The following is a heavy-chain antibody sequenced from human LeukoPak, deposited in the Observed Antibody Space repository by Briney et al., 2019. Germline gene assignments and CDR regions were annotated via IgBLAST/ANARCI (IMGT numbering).Heavy chain of an antibody. V-gene: IGHV1-2*02. CDR2: INPNSGGT. J-gene: IGHJ4*02. Sequence: ASVKVSCKASGYTFTGYYMHWVRQAPGQGLEWMGWINPNSGGTNYAQNFQGRDTMTRDTSISTAYMELSRLRSDDTAVYYCARETGDYYYDYWGQGTLVTVSS. CDR1: GYTFTGYY. CDR3: ARETGDYYYDY. D-gene: IGHD2-21*01.